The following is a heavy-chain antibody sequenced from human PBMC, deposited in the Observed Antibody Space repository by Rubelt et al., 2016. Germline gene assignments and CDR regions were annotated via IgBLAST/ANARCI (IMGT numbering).Heavy chain of an antibody. CDR3: ARSPRYDFEDNWFDP. D-gene: IGHD3-3*01. CDR2: IHPSGGST. J-gene: IGHJ5*02. Sequence: QVQLVQSGAEVKKPGASVKVSCKASGYTFTSYYMHWVRQAPGQGHEWMGIIHPSGGSTSYDQKFQCRVTMTRDTSTSTVYMELSSLRSEDTAVYYCARSPRYDFEDNWFDPWGQGTLATVSS. V-gene: IGHV1-46*01. CDR1: GYTFTSYY.